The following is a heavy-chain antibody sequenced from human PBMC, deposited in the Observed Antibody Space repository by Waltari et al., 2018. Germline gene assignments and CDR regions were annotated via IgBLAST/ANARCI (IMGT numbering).Heavy chain of an antibody. CDR3: ARDGDKGLRECRSNNCHHFDN. CDR2: IWSTGHSD. V-gene: IGHV3-33*01. Sequence: QVQLVQSGGGVVQSGRSLRLSCTASGFSVKSYGVHWVRQAPGKGLECLGRIWSTGHSDTYAESMKGRVTRSRDTSKNTVDLQVNRLRVDDSATYVCARDGDKGLRECRSNNCHHFDNWGQGVQVTVSS. J-gene: IGHJ5*02. CDR1: GFSVKSYG. D-gene: IGHD2-2*01.